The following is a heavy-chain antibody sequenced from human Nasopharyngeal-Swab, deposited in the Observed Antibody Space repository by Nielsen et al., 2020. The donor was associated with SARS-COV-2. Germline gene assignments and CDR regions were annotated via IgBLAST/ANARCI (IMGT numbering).Heavy chain of an antibody. J-gene: IGHJ3*02. CDR2: IDPSDSYT. Sequence: GESLKISCKGSGYSFTSYWISWVRQMPGKGLEWMGRIDPSDSYTNYSPSFQGHVTISADKSISTAYLQWSSLKASDTAMYYCARDMGLLWFGDDAFDIWGQGTMVTVSS. CDR3: ARDMGLLWFGDDAFDI. V-gene: IGHV5-10-1*01. CDR1: GYSFTSYW. D-gene: IGHD3-10*01.